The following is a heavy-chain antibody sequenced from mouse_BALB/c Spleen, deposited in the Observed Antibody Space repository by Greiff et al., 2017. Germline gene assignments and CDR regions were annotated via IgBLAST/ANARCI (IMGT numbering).Heavy chain of an antibody. CDR1: GFAFSSYD. V-gene: IGHV5-12-1*01. D-gene: IGHD1-1*01. CDR3: ARLITPYYFDY. Sequence: EVQLVESGGGLVKPGGSLKLSCAASGFAFSSYDMSWVRQTPEKRLEWVAYISSGGGSTYYPDTVKGRFTISRDNAKNTLYLQMSSLKSEDTAMYYCARLITPYYFDYWGQGTTVTVSS. CDR2: ISSGGGST. J-gene: IGHJ2*01.